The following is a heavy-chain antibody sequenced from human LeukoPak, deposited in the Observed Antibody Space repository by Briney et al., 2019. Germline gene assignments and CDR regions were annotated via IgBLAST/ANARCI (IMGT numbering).Heavy chain of an antibody. CDR1: GGSISSSSYY. CDR3: AREGRILGDAFDI. V-gene: IGHV4-39*07. D-gene: IGHD2/OR15-2a*01. J-gene: IGHJ3*02. Sequence: RPSETLSLTCTVSGGSISSSSYYWGWIRQPPGKGLEWIGSIYYSGSTYYNPSLKSRVTISIDTSKNQFSLKLSSVTAADTAAYYCAREGRILGDAFDIWGQGTMVTVSS. CDR2: IYYSGST.